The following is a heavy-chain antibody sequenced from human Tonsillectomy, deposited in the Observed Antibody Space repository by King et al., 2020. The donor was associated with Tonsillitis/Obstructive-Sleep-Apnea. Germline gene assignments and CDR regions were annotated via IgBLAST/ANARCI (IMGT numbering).Heavy chain of an antibody. V-gene: IGHV3-30*18. Sequence: VQLVESGGGVVKPGRSLRLSCAASGFTFSSYGMHWVRQAPGKGLEWVAGISYDGSNKYYADSVKGRFTIARDNSKNTLYMQMNSLRAEDTAVYYCANSSQWDYYYYMDVWGKGTTVTVSS. CDR1: GFTFSSYG. J-gene: IGHJ6*03. CDR3: ANSSQWDYYYYMDV. CDR2: ISYDGSNK. D-gene: IGHD1-26*01.